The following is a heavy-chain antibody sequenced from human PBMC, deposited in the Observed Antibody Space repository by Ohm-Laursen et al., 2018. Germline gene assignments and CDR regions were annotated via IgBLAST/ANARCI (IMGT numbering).Heavy chain of an antibody. V-gene: IGHV3-53*01. D-gene: IGHD4-23*01. CDR1: GFTVSSNY. J-gene: IGHJ4*02. Sequence: SLRLSCTASGFTVSSNYMSWARQAPGKGLEWVSVIYSVGSTYYADSVKGRFTISRDNSKNTLYPQMNSLRVEDTAVYYCARVALRWPFDYWGQGTLVTVSS. CDR2: IYSVGST. CDR3: ARVALRWPFDY.